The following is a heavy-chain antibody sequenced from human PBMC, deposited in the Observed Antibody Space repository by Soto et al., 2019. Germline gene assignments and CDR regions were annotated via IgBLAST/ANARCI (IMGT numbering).Heavy chain of an antibody. CDR1: GYTFTSYY. CDR2: INPSGGST. CDR3: AADREDSSMPTY. V-gene: IGHV1-46*01. Sequence: GASVKVSCKASGYTFTSYYMHWVRQAPGQGLEWIGIINPSGGSTNYAQKFQERVTITRDMSTSTAYMELSSLRSEDTAVYYCAADREDSSMPTYWGQGTLVTVS. J-gene: IGHJ4*02. D-gene: IGHD6-13*01.